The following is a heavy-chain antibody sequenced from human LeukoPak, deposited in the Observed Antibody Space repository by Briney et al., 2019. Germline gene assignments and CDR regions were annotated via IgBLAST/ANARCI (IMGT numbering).Heavy chain of an antibody. CDR1: GFTFSSYG. V-gene: IGHV3-30*02. CDR2: IRYDGSNK. J-gene: IGHJ5*02. CDR3: ARTPLYSSSSGAFDP. Sequence: GGSLRLSCAASGFTFSSYGMHWVRQAPGKGLEWVAFIRYDGSNKYYADSVKGRFAISRDNSKNTLYLQMNSLRAEDTAVYYCARTPLYSSSSGAFDPWGQGTLVTVSS. D-gene: IGHD6-6*01.